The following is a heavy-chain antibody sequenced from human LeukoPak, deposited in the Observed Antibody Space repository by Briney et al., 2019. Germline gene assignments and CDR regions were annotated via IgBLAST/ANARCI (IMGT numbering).Heavy chain of an antibody. CDR1: GFTFSDYY. Sequence: GGSLRLSCAASGFTFSDYYMSWIRQAPGKGLEWVSYISGSGSTVYYAASVRGRFTISRDNAKNSLFLQMNSLRAEDTAVYYCTRDRGNSDPGDWFDSWGPGNPGHRLL. V-gene: IGHV3-11*01. J-gene: IGHJ5*01. CDR2: ISGSGSTV. D-gene: IGHD4-23*01. CDR3: TRDRGNSDPGDWFDS.